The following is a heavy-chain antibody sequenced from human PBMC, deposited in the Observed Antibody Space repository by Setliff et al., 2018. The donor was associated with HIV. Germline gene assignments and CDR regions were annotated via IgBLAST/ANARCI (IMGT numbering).Heavy chain of an antibody. CDR3: GTAMYYYYGLDV. CDR1: NGSISSGTFY. CDR2: FYTSGTT. Sequence: SETLSLTCTVSNGSISSGTFYWNWIRQAAGKGLEWIGHFYTSGTTNYNPSLESRVTISVDTSKNQFSLKLSSVTAADAAVYYCGTAMYYYYGLDVWGQGIRVTVSS. V-gene: IGHV4-61*09. D-gene: IGHD2-2*01. J-gene: IGHJ6*02.